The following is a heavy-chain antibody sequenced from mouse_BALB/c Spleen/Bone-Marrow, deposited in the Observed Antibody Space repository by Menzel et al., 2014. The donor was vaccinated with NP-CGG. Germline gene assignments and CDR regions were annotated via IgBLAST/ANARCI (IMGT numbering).Heavy chain of an antibody. CDR1: GYAFSSSW. V-gene: IGHV1-82*01. Sequence: QVQLQQSGPELVKPGASVKISCKASGYAFSSSWMNWVKQRPGQGLEWIGRIYPGDGDTNYNGKFKGKATLTADKSSSTAYMQLSSLTSVDSAVYFCARMGRLRRDDYWGQGTTLTVSS. CDR3: ARMGRLRRDDY. D-gene: IGHD2-4*01. J-gene: IGHJ2*01. CDR2: IYPGDGDT.